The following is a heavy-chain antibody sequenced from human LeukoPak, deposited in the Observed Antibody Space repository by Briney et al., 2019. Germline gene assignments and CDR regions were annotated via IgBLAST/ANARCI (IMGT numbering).Heavy chain of an antibody. CDR2: ISACNGNT. CDR3: ATDIAAAGPNAFDD. Sequence: ASVKVSCKASGYTFTSYGISWVRQAPGQGLEWMGWISACNGNTNYAQKLQGRVTMTTDTSTSTAYMELRSLRSDDTAVYYCATDIAAAGPNAFDDWGQGTLATVSS. J-gene: IGHJ4*02. V-gene: IGHV1-18*01. CDR1: GYTFTSYG. D-gene: IGHD6-13*01.